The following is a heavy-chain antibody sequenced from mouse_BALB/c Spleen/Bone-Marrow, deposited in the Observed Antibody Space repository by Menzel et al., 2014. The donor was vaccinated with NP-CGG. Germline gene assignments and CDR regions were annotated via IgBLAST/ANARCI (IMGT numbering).Heavy chain of an antibody. CDR1: GFTFSSYT. CDR2: ISSGGSYT. CDR3: TRDGKGNYDYAMDY. V-gene: IGHV5-6-4*01. J-gene: IGHJ4*01. D-gene: IGHD2-1*01. Sequence: EVMLVESGGGLVKPGGSLKLSCAASGFTFSSYTMSRVRQTPEKRLEWVATISSGGSYTYYPDSVKGRFTISRDNAKNTLYLQMSSLKSEDTAMYYCTRDGKGNYDYAMDYWGQGTSVTVSS.